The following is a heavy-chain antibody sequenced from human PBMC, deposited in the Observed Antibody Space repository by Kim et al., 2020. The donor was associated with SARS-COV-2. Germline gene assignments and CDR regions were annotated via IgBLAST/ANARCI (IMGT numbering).Heavy chain of an antibody. V-gene: IGHV4-59*08. Sequence: SETLSLTCTVSGNSISTYSWSWIRQPPGKGLEWIGNIYSSGSTNYNPSLKSRVTISLETSTNQFSLNLTSVTAADTAVYYCARRFSLGWFDPWGQGTLVTVSS. J-gene: IGHJ5*02. CDR3: ARRFSLGWFDP. CDR2: IYSSGST. CDR1: GNSISTYS.